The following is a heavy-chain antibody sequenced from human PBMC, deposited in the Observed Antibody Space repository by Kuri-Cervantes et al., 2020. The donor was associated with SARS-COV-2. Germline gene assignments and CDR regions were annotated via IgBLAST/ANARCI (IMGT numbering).Heavy chain of an antibody. J-gene: IGHJ6*02. CDR1: GGSISSYY. Sequence: ESLKISCTVSGGSISSYYWSWIRQPPGKGLEWIGYIYYSGSTNYNPSLKSRVTISVDTSKNQFSLKLSSVTAADTAVYYCARGRILRSNYGMDVWGQGNTVNVSS. V-gene: IGHV4-59*01. CDR3: ARGRILRSNYGMDV. D-gene: IGHD2-15*01. CDR2: IYYSGST.